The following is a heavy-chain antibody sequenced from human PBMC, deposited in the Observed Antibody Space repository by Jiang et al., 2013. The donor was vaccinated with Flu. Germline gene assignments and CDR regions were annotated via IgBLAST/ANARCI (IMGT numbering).Heavy chain of an antibody. CDR3: ARHGVTDSNWFDP. CDR1: GGSISSSSYY. V-gene: IGHV4-39*01. CDR2: IYYSGST. J-gene: IGHJ5*02. D-gene: IGHD2-21*02. Sequence: GPGLVKPSETLSLTCTVSGGSISSSSYYWGWIRQPPGKGLEWIGSIYYSGSTYYNPSLKSRVTISVDTSKNQFSLKLSSVTAADTAVYYCARHGVTDSNWFDPWGQGTLVTVSS.